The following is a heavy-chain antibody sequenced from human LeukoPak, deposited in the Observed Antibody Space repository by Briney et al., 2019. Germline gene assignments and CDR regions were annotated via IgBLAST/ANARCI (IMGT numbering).Heavy chain of an antibody. V-gene: IGHV4-59*01. CDR2: IYYSGTT. J-gene: IGHJ4*02. Sequence: SETLSLTCTVSGASISSYYWSWIRQPPGKGLEWIGYIYYSGTTNYNPSLESRVTISIDTSKKQLSLKLSSVTAEDTAVYYCALGSGSYYATVSFDYWGQGTLVTVSS. CDR1: GASISSYY. D-gene: IGHD3-10*01. CDR3: ALGSGSYYATVSFDY.